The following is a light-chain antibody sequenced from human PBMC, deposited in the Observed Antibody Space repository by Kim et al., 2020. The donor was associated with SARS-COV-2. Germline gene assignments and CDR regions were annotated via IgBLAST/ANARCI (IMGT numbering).Light chain of an antibody. J-gene: IGLJ2*01. CDR1: SSDVGSYNL. CDR2: EVS. CDR3: CSYAGSSIWVV. V-gene: IGLV2-23*02. Sequence: QSALTQPASVSGSPGQSITISCTGTSSDVGSYNLVSWYQQHPGKAPKLMIYEVSKRPSGVSNRFSGSKSGNTASLTISGLQAEDEADYYCCSYAGSSIWVVFGGGTQLTVL.